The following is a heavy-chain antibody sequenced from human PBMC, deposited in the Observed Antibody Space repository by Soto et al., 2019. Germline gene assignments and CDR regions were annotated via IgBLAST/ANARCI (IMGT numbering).Heavy chain of an antibody. CDR3: ARVLYLDYGQDY. J-gene: IGHJ4*02. D-gene: IGHD4-17*01. CDR1: GFTFTDYW. CDR2: IKADEITT. Sequence: SLRLSCAASGFTFTDYWMHWARQAPGKGLVWVSRIKADEITTSYADSVKGRFTISRDNAKNTVYLQMHSLTAEDTAVYYCARVLYLDYGQDYWGRGTLVTGSS. V-gene: IGHV3-74*01.